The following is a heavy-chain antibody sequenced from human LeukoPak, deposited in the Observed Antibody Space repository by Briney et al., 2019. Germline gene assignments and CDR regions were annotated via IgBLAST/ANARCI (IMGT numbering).Heavy chain of an antibody. D-gene: IGHD6-13*01. CDR1: GFTFSSHG. Sequence: GGSRRLSCAASGFTFSSHGMHWVRQAPGMGLEWVAVISSDQSHKYYADSVKGRFTISRDNSKNTLYLQMDSLRAEDTAVYYCATDPVVAGGIRYFDYWGQGTLVTVSS. J-gene: IGHJ4*02. CDR3: ATDPVVAGGIRYFDY. CDR2: ISSDQSHK. V-gene: IGHV3-30*03.